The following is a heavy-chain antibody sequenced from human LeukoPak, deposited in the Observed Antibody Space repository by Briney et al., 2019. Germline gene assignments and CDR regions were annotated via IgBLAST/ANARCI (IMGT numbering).Heavy chain of an antibody. V-gene: IGHV3-30-3*01. J-gene: IGHJ4*02. CDR3: ARGRDYFDY. CDR2: ISYDGSNK. Sequence: HPGGSLRLSCAASGFTFSSYAMHWVRQAPGKGLEWVAVISYDGSNKYYADSVKGRFTISRDNSKNTLYLQMNSLRAEDTAVYYCARGRDYFDYWGQGTLVTVSS. CDR1: GFTFSSYA.